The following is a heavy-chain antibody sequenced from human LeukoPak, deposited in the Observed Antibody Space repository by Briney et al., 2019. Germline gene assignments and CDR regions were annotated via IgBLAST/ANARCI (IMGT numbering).Heavy chain of an antibody. CDR3: ARDLAADRYYFDY. Sequence: PGGSLRLSCAASGFTFNTYWMTWVRQAPGRGLEWVANVRQDGGEGHYVDSVKGRFTVSRDNAENSLYLQLNSLRVEDTAVYYCARDLAADRYYFDYWGQGTLVTVSS. J-gene: IGHJ4*02. CDR1: GFTFNTYW. CDR2: VRQDGGEG. V-gene: IGHV3-7*01. D-gene: IGHD3-3*02.